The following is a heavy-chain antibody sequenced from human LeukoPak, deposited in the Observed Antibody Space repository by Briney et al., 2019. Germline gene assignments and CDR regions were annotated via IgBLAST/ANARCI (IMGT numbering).Heavy chain of an antibody. CDR2: IYYSGST. CDR3: ARVRYNWNGGYFDY. CDR1: GGSISSYY. J-gene: IGHJ4*02. V-gene: IGHV4-59*12. D-gene: IGHD1-20*01. Sequence: PSETLSLTCTVSGGSISSYYWSWIRQPPGKGLEWIGYIYYSGSTNYNPSLKSRVTISVDTSKNQFSLKLSSVTAADTAVYYCARVRYNWNGGYFDYWGQGTLVTVSS.